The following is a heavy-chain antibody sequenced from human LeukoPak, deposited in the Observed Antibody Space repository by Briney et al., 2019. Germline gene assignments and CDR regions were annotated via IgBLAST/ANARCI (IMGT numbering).Heavy chain of an antibody. Sequence: PSETLSLTCAVYGGSFSGYYWSWIRQPPGKGLEWIGEINHSGSTNYNPPLKSRATISVDTSKNQFSLKLSSVTAADTAVYYCARGRRYSSSCFDIWGQGTMVTVSS. CDR2: INHSGST. V-gene: IGHV4-34*01. J-gene: IGHJ3*02. CDR1: GGSFSGYY. CDR3: ARGRRYSSSCFDI. D-gene: IGHD6-13*01.